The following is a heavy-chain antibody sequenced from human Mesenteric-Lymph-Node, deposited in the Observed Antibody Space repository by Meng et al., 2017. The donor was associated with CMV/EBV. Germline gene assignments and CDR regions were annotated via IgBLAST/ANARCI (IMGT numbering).Heavy chain of an antibody. V-gene: IGHV4-34*01. CDR1: GGSFSGYY. CDR2: INHSGST. Sequence: QVQLQPGGPGLLKPSETLSLPCAVYGGSFSGYYWSWIRQPPGKGLEWIGEINHSGSTNCNPSLKSRVTISVDTSKNQFSLKLSSVTAADTAVYYCARHQRWLKSEGGFNYWGQGTLVTVSS. D-gene: IGHD4-23*01. CDR3: ARHQRWLKSEGGFNY. J-gene: IGHJ4*02.